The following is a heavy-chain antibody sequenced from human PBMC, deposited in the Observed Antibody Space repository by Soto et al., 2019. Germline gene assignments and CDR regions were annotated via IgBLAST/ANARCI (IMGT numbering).Heavy chain of an antibody. CDR2: IYYSGST. V-gene: IGHV4-59*01. J-gene: IGHJ6*02. CDR1: GGSISSYY. D-gene: IGHD5-18*01. CDR3: ARDTGTAMVNYYYYYGMDV. Sequence: SETLSLTCTVSGGSISSYYWSWIRQPPGKGLEWIGYIYYSGSTNYNPSLKSRVTISVDTSKNQFSLKLSSVTAADTAMYYCARDTGTAMVNYYYYYGMDVWGQGTTVTVSS.